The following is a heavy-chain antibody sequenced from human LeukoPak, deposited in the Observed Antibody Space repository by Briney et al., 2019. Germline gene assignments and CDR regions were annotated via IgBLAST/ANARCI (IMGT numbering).Heavy chain of an antibody. CDR3: ARDLPYYDILTGYYDYYYMDV. Sequence: GGSLRLXCAASGFTFSSYWMSWVRQAPGKELEWVANIKQDGSEKYYVDSVKGRFTISRDNAKNSLYLQMNSLRAEDTAVYYCARDLPYYDILTGYYDYYYMDVWGKGTTVTVSS. J-gene: IGHJ6*03. D-gene: IGHD3-9*01. V-gene: IGHV3-7*01. CDR1: GFTFSSYW. CDR2: IKQDGSEK.